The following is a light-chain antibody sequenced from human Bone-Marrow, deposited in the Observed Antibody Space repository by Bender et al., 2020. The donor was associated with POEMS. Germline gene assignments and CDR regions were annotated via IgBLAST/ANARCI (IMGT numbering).Light chain of an antibody. CDR1: SSDVGGYNY. CDR2: AVT. Sequence: QSALTQPASVSGSPGQSITISCSGTSSDVGGYNYVSWYQQHPGKAPKLMIYAVTKRPSGVSTRFSGSKSGNTASLTISGLQAEDEADYYCCSYADSSTLVLGTGTKVTVL. CDR3: CSYADSSTLV. V-gene: IGLV2-23*02. J-gene: IGLJ1*01.